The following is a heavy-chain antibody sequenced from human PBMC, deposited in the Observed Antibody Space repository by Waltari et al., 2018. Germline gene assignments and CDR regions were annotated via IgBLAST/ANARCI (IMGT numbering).Heavy chain of an antibody. CDR3: ARDSSGLQYTADFDY. V-gene: IGHV1-69*01. Sequence: QVQLVQSGAEVKKPGSSVKVSCKASGGTFGSYAISWVRQAPGQGLEWMGGIIPIFGTSNYAQKFQGRVTITADESTSTAYMELSSLRSEDTAVYYCARDSSGLQYTADFDYWGQGTLVTVSS. CDR1: GGTFGSYA. D-gene: IGHD3-10*01. J-gene: IGHJ4*02. CDR2: IIPIFGTS.